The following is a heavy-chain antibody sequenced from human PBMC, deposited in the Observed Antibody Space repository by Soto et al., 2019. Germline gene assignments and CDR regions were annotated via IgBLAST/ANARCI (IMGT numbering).Heavy chain of an antibody. CDR3: AKDFESYSSSRQH. D-gene: IGHD6-13*01. CDR1: GFTFDDYA. J-gene: IGHJ4*02. Sequence: EVQLVESGGGLVQPGRSLRLSCAASGFTFDDYAMHWVRQAPGKGLEWVSGISWNSGSIGYADSVKGRFTISRDNAKNSLYLQMNSLRAEDTALYYCAKDFESYSSSRQHWGQGTLVTVSS. V-gene: IGHV3-9*01. CDR2: ISWNSGSI.